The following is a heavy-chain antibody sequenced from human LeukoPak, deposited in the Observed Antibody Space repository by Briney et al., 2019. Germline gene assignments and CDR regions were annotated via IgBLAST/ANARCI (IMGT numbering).Heavy chain of an antibody. J-gene: IGHJ4*02. CDR2: MNPNSGAT. Sequence: ASVKVSCKASGYTFTSYDINWLRQATGQGPEWMGWMNPNSGATGYAQKFQGRVTMTRSTSLNTAYMELRSLRSEDTAEYYCARAPRNWGFDYWGQGTLVTVSS. V-gene: IGHV1-8*01. CDR3: ARAPRNWGFDY. D-gene: IGHD7-27*01. CDR1: GYTFTSYD.